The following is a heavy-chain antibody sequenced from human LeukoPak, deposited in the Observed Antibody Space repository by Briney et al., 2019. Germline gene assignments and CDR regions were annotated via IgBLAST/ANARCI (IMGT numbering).Heavy chain of an antibody. CDR1: GFTFSSYW. V-gene: IGHV3-74*01. CDR2: INGVGSST. D-gene: IGHD6-13*01. Sequence: GGSLRLSCAASGFTFSSYWMHWVRQAPGKGLGWVSRINGVGSSTNYADSVKGRFTISRDNAKNTMYLQMTTLRAEDTGVYYCAGDRDSSSLDVWGKGTTVTVSS. CDR3: AGDRDSSSLDV. J-gene: IGHJ6*04.